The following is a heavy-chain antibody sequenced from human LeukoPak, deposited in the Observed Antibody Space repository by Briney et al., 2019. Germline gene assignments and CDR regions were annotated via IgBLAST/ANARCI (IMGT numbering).Heavy chain of an antibody. CDR3: ARDASMVRAVILYDY. D-gene: IGHD3-10*01. CDR1: GYTFTRYG. Sequence: ASVKVSCKASGYTFTRYGISWVRQAPGQGLEWMGWISAYNGDTNYAQKFQGRVTMTTDTSTSTAYMELRSLRSDDTAVYYCARDASMVRAVILYDYWGQGTLVTVSS. CDR2: ISAYNGDT. V-gene: IGHV1-18*01. J-gene: IGHJ4*02.